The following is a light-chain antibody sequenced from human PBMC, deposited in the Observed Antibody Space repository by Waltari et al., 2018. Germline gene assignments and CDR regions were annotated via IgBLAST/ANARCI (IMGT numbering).Light chain of an antibody. CDR3: QHYVRLPVT. V-gene: IGKV3-20*01. CDR2: AAY. Sequence: EIVLPQSPGTLSLSPGERATLSCRASQSVSRALAWYQQKPGQAPRPLIYAAYSRATGIPDRFSGSGSGTDFSLTISRLEPEDFAVYYCQHYVRLPVTFGQGTKVEIK. CDR1: QSVSRA. J-gene: IGKJ1*01.